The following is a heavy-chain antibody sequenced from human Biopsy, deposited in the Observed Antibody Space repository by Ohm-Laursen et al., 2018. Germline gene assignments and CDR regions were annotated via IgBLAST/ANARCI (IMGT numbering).Heavy chain of an antibody. V-gene: IGHV4-61*01. D-gene: IGHD5-12*01. CDR3: AGRPWPNAFDI. CDR2: IYYSGST. J-gene: IGHJ3*02. CDR1: GGSVSSGSYY. Sequence: GTLSLTCTVSGGSVSSGSYYWSWIRHPPGKGLEWIGYIYYSGSTNYNPSLKSRVTISVDTSRNQFSLKLSSVTAADTAVYYCAGRPWPNAFDIWGQGTMVTVSS.